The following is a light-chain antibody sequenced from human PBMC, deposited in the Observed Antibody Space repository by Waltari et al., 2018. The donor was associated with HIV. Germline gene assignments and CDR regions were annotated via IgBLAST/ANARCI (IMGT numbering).Light chain of an antibody. V-gene: IGLV3-21*04. Sequence: SYVLTQPPSVSVAPGKTSRITCGGNNIGSKNVHWYQQKPGQAPVLVIYDDSDRPSGIPERFSGSNSGNTATLTISRVEAGDEADYYCQVWDSSSDPVVFGGGTKLTVL. CDR1: NIGSKN. CDR2: DDS. J-gene: IGLJ2*01. CDR3: QVWDSSSDPVV.